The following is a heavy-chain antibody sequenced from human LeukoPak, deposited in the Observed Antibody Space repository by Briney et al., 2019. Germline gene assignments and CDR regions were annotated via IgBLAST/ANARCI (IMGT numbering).Heavy chain of an antibody. CDR2: IYGSGST. Sequence: SETLSLTCIVSGGSISSYYWSWIRQPPGKGLEWIGHIYGSGSTNYNPSLKSRVTLSVDTSKNQFSLKLSSVTAADTAVYYCAREGTSGTHLNWFDPWGQGTLVTVSS. CDR3: AREGTSGTHLNWFDP. J-gene: IGHJ5*02. CDR1: GGSISSYY. D-gene: IGHD1-1*01. V-gene: IGHV4-59*01.